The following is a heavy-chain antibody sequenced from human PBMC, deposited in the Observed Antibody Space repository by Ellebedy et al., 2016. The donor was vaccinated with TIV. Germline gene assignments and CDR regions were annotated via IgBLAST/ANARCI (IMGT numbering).Heavy chain of an antibody. Sequence: GGSLRLSCAASGFTFSSYGIHWVRQAPGRGLEWVSTIGTSGDTYYIDSVKGRFTISRDNSKTTQYLQMNTLRADDTAVYYCAINLPGGYYDYWGQGTLVAVSS. CDR1: GFTFSSYG. J-gene: IGHJ4*02. D-gene: IGHD3-22*01. V-gene: IGHV3-23*01. CDR2: IGTSGDT. CDR3: AINLPGGYYDY.